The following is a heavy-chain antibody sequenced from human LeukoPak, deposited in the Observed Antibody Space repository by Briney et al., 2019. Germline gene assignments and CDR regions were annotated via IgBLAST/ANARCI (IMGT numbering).Heavy chain of an antibody. D-gene: IGHD3-22*01. CDR2: MNPSVST. CDR1: GGSFSGYY. V-gene: IGHV4-34*01. Sequence: SETLSLTCAVYGGSFSGYYWTWIRQTPEKGREWIGEMNPSVSTSYNPSLKSRVTISVDTSKNQFSLKLSSVTAADTAVYYCARGRQDVTMIVVVMTAVSYYLDVWGKGTTVTVS. CDR3: ARGRQDVTMIVVVMTAVSYYLDV. J-gene: IGHJ6*03.